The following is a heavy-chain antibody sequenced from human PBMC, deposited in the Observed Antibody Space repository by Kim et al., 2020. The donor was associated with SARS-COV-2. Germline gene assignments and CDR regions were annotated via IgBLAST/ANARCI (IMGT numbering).Heavy chain of an antibody. CDR2: NT. V-gene: IGHV1-8*01. Sequence: NTGYAQKFQGRVTMTRNTSRSTAYMELSSLRSEDTAVYYCARGSSYGMDVWGQGTTVTVSS. J-gene: IGHJ6*02. D-gene: IGHD6-13*01. CDR3: ARGSSYGMDV.